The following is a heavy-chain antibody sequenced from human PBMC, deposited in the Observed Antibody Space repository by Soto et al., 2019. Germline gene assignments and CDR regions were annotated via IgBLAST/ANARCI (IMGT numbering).Heavy chain of an antibody. CDR1: GFTFSIYA. Sequence: GSLRLSCAASGFTFSIYAMSWVRQAPGKGLEWVANKKQDGSEKYYVDSVKGRFTISRDNAKNSLYLQMNSLRAEDTAVYYCARFRPNYYYYGMDVWGQGTKVTVSS. J-gene: IGHJ6*02. CDR2: KKQDGSEK. V-gene: IGHV3-7*03. CDR3: ARFRPNYYYYGMDV.